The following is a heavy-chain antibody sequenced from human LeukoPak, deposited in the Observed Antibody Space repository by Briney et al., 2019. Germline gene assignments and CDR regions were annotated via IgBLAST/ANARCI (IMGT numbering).Heavy chain of an antibody. CDR3: ARNRASSGWYVDY. V-gene: IGHV3-7*01. J-gene: IGHJ4*02. D-gene: IGHD6-19*01. CDR1: GFTFSSYS. CDR2: IKQDGSEK. Sequence: GGSLRLSCAASGFTFSSYSMSWVRQAPGKGLEWVANIKQDGSEKYYVDSVKGRFTISRDNAKNSLYLQMNSLRAEDTAVYYCARNRASSGWYVDYWGQGTLVTVSS.